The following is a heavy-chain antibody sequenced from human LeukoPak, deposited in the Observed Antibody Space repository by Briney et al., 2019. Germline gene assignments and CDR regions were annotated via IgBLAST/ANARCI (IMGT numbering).Heavy chain of an antibody. CDR2: ISSSGSTI. V-gene: IGHV3-11*01. Sequence: GGSLRLSCAVSGFTFSDYYMSWIRQAPGKGLEWVSYISSSGSTIQYADSVKGRFTISRDNAKNSLYLQMNSLRAEDTAVYYCARDVIVGATRYFDYWGQGTLVTVSS. J-gene: IGHJ4*02. D-gene: IGHD1-26*01. CDR1: GFTFSDYY. CDR3: ARDVIVGATRYFDY.